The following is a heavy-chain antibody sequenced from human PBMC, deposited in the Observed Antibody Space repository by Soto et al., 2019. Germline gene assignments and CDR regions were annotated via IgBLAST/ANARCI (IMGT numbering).Heavy chain of an antibody. Sequence: GGSLRLSCAASGFTFSSYGMHWVRQAPGKGLEWVAVISYDGSNKYYADSVKGRFTISRDNSKNTLYLQMNSLRAEDTAVYYCAKDRSSGGSWNYYGMDVWGQGTTVTVS. D-gene: IGHD2-15*01. CDR2: ISYDGSNK. CDR3: AKDRSSGGSWNYYGMDV. CDR1: GFTFSSYG. J-gene: IGHJ6*02. V-gene: IGHV3-30*18.